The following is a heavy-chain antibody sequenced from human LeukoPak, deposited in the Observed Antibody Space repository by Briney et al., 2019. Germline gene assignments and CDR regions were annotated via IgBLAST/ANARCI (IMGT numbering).Heavy chain of an antibody. CDR1: GFTFSSYS. V-gene: IGHV3-21*01. J-gene: IGHJ4*02. CDR2: ISSSSSYI. Sequence: GGSLRLSCAASGFTFSSYSMNWVRQAPGKGLEWVSSISSSSSYIYYADSVKGRFTISRDNAKNSLYLQMNSLRAEDTAVYYCARVEYYGSGSYYGTVKYWGQGTLVTVSS. D-gene: IGHD3-10*01. CDR3: ARVEYYGSGSYYGTVKY.